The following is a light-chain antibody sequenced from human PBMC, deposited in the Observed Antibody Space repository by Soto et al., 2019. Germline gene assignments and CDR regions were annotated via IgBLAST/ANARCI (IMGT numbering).Light chain of an antibody. J-gene: IGKJ5*01. CDR3: QQSYSPPPIT. Sequence: DIQMTQSPSSLSASVGDRVTITCRASQSIGKFLNWYQQKPGKAPTLLIYAASSLQSGVPSRFSGSGSGTDFTHTISSLQPEDFATYYCQQSYSPPPITFGQGTRLEIK. CDR2: AAS. CDR1: QSIGKF. V-gene: IGKV1-39*01.